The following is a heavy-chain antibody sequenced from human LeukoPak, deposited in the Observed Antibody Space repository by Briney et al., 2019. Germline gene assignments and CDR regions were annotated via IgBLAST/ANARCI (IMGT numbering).Heavy chain of an antibody. CDR1: GFTFSSYS. D-gene: IGHD5-12*01. Sequence: PGGSLRLSCAASGFTFSSYSMNWVRQAPGKGLEWVSSISSSSSYIYYADSVKGRFTISRDNAKNSLYLQMNSLRAEDTAVYYCARDEIVATTKANYYYYMDVWGEGTTVTISS. CDR2: ISSSSSYI. J-gene: IGHJ6*03. CDR3: ARDEIVATTKANYYYYMDV. V-gene: IGHV3-21*01.